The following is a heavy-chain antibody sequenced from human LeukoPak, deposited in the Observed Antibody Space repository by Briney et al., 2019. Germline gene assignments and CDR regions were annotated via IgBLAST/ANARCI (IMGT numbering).Heavy chain of an antibody. CDR2: ISGGGGRT. V-gene: IGHV3-23*01. Sequence: GGSLRLSCAASGFTFRNYGMSWVRQVPGKGLEWVSVISGGGGRTDYADSAKGRFTISRDNSKNTLYLQMNSLRAEDTAVYYCARRAGGYSHPYDYWGQGILVTVSS. CDR1: GFTFRNYG. CDR3: ARRAGGYSHPYDY. J-gene: IGHJ4*02. D-gene: IGHD4-23*01.